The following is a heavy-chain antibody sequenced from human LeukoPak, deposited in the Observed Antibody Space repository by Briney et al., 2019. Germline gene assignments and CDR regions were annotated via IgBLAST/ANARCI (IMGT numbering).Heavy chain of an antibody. V-gene: IGHV3-7*01. Sequence: GGSLRLSCVVSGFTFSSYWMSWVRQAPGKGLEWVANIKQDGSEKYYVDSVKGRFTISRDNAKNSLYLQMNSLRAEDTAVYYFAKQNRGYDILTGYYEYYFDYWGQGTLVTVSS. CDR3: AKQNRGYDILTGYYEYYFDY. CDR1: GFTFSSYW. D-gene: IGHD3-9*01. CDR2: IKQDGSEK. J-gene: IGHJ4*02.